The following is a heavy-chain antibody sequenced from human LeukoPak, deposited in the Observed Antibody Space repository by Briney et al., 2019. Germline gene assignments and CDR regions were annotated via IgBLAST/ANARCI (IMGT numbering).Heavy chain of an antibody. D-gene: IGHD6-6*01. CDR2: IYTSGST. CDR1: GGSISSGSYY. J-gene: IGHJ6*03. Sequence: PSQTRSLTCTVSGGSISSGSYYWSWIRQPAGKGLEWIGRIYTSGSTNYNPSLKSRVTISVDTSKNQFSLKLSSVTAADTAVYYCASPEGYSSSSGYYYMDVWGKGTTVTVSS. V-gene: IGHV4-61*02. CDR3: ASPEGYSSSSGYYYMDV.